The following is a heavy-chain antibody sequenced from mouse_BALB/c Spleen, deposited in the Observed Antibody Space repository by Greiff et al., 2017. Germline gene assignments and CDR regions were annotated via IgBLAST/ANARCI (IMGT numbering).Heavy chain of an antibody. CDR1: GFTFSSYT. CDR3: TRDGNYGGYYAMDY. D-gene: IGHD2-1*01. V-gene: IGHV5-6-4*01. J-gene: IGHJ4*01. Sequence: EVNVVESGGGLVKPGGSLKLSCAASGFTFSSYTMSWVRQTPEKRLEWVATISSGGSYTYYPDSVKGRFTISRDNAKNTLYLQMSSLKSEDTAMYYCTRDGNYGGYYAMDYWGQGTSVTVSS. CDR2: ISSGGSYT.